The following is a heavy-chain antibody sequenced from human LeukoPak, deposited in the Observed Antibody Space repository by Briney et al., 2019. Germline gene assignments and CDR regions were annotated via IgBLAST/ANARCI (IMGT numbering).Heavy chain of an antibody. CDR3: AREGAYRTYGDYSPFDF. Sequence: SETLSLTCTVSGGSIRSSTYYWGWIRQPPGKGLEWIGTTHYSGNTYYNPSLKSRVIISLDTSKNQFSLRLNSVTAADTAVYYCAREGAYRTYGDYSPFDFWGQGTLVTVSS. CDR1: GGSIRSSTYY. CDR2: THYSGNT. J-gene: IGHJ5*01. D-gene: IGHD4-17*01. V-gene: IGHV4-39*07.